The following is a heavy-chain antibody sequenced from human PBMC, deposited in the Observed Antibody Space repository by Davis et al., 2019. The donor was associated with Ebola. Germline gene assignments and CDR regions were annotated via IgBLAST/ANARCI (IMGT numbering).Heavy chain of an antibody. CDR3: AREGMGGSFDY. D-gene: IGHD1-26*01. CDR2: IRNDGRRE. CDR1: GFTFSNNG. J-gene: IGHJ4*02. Sequence: GGSLRLSCAASGFTFSNNGMHWVRQAPGKGLEWVAFIRNDGRREYNGDSVKGRFTISRDNSKNTLYLQMNSLRAEDTAVYYCAREGMGGSFDYWGQGTLVTVSS. V-gene: IGHV3-30*02.